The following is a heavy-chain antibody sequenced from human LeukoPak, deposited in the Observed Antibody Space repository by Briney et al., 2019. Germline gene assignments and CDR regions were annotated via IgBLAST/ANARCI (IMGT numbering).Heavy chain of an antibody. Sequence: GGSLRLSCAASGFTFSSYEMNWVRQAPGKGLEWVSYISSSGTAIYYADSVKGRFTISRDNAKNSLYLQMNSLRAEDTAVYYCARDSLTGYSGSDYWGQGTLVTVSS. CDR3: ARDSLTGYSGSDY. CDR2: ISSSGTAI. V-gene: IGHV3-48*03. J-gene: IGHJ4*02. D-gene: IGHD3-9*01. CDR1: GFTFSSYE.